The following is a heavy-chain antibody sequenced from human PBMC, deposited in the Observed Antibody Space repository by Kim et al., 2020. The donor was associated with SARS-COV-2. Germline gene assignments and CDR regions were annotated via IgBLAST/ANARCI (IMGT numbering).Heavy chain of an antibody. J-gene: IGHJ4*02. V-gene: IGHV1-3*01. D-gene: IGHD3-10*01. CDR3: ARGRYGSGSYRLDY. Sequence: SQKFQGRVTITRDTSASTAYMELSSLRSEDTAVYYCARGRYGSGSYRLDYWGQGTLVTVSS.